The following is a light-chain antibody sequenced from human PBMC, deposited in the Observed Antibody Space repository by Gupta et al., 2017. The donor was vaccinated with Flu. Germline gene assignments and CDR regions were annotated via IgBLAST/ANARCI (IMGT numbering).Light chain of an antibody. CDR1: QGISDW. J-gene: IGKJ5*01. V-gene: IGKV1-5*03. Sequence: DIQMTQSXSTLSASVGDRVTITCRASQGISDWLAWYQQKPGKAPKLLIYKASNLETGVPSRFSGSGSGTEFTLTISSLQPDDFATYYCQQYISYSITFGQGTRLEIK. CDR2: KAS. CDR3: QQYISYSIT.